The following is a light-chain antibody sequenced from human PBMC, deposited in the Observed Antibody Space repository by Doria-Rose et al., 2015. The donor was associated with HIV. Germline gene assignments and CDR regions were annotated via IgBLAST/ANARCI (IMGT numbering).Light chain of an antibody. Sequence: TQSPGTLSLSPGERATLSCRASQSFSSTYLAWYQQKPGQAPSLLIYDGSTRATGIPARISASGSGTDFTLTINRLEPEDFALYYCHQYGTSWTFGQGAKVEI. V-gene: IGKV3-20*01. J-gene: IGKJ1*01. CDR1: QSFSSTY. CDR3: HQYGTSWT. CDR2: DGS.